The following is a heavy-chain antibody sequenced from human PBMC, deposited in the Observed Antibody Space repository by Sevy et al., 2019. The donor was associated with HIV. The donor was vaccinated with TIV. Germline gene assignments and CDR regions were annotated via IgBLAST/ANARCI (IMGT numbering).Heavy chain of an antibody. CDR2: IYTSGST. Sequence: SETLSLTRTVSGASISSYYLSWIRQPAGKGLEWIGRIYTSGSTNYNTSLQSHVTMSVDTSKDEFSMRLSSVTAADTAVYYCARGHGDYCSGGSCYSDYGMDVWGQGTTVTVSS. CDR1: GASISSYY. V-gene: IGHV4-4*07. D-gene: IGHD2-15*01. J-gene: IGHJ6*02. CDR3: ARGHGDYCSGGSCYSDYGMDV.